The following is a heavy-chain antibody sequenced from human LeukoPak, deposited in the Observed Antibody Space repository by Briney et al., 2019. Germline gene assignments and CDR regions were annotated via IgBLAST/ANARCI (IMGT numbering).Heavy chain of an antibody. J-gene: IGHJ4*02. CDR1: GYTFSSYA. D-gene: IGHD6-19*01. CDR2: ISGSGGST. Sequence: PGGSLRLSCAASGYTFSSYAMSWVRQAPGKGLEWVSAISGSGGSTYYADSVKGRYTISRDNSKNTLYLQMNSLRAEDTAVYYCAKEYSSGWFDEGPTDYWGQGTLVTVSS. V-gene: IGHV3-23*01. CDR3: AKEYSSGWFDEGPTDY.